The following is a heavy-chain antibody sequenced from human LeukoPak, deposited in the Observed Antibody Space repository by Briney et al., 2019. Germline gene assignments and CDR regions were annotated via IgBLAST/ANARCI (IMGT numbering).Heavy chain of an antibody. CDR3: ARAIDNIGPGGDFRGYYFDY. V-gene: IGHV1-18*01. CDR1: GYTFTSYG. J-gene: IGHJ4*02. Sequence: ASVKVSCKASGYTFTSYGISWVRQAPGQGLEWMGWISAYNGNTNYAQKLQGRVTMTTDTSTSTAYMELRSLRSDDTAVYYCARAIDNIGPGGDFRGYYFDYWGQGTPVTVSS. D-gene: IGHD2-21*02. CDR2: ISAYNGNT.